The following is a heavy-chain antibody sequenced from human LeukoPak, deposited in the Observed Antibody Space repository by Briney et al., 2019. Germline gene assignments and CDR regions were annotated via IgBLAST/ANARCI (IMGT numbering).Heavy chain of an antibody. Sequence: PGGSLRLPCAASGFTFSSYAMHWVRQAPGKGLEWVAVISYDGSNKYYADSVKGRFTISRDNSKNTLYLQMNSLRREDTALYYCAKEIGYGGALWGQGTLVTVSS. CDR1: GFTFSSYA. D-gene: IGHD5-12*01. CDR3: AKEIGYGGAL. V-gene: IGHV3-30-3*01. J-gene: IGHJ4*02. CDR2: ISYDGSNK.